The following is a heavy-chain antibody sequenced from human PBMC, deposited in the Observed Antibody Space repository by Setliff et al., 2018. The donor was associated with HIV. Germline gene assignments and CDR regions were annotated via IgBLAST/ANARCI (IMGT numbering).Heavy chain of an antibody. CDR2: IYYSGHA. CDR1: GGSIRGTSFY. Sequence: SETLSLTCSVSGGSIRGTSFYWGWIRQPPGKGLEWIANIYYSGHAYYNPSLKSRVTISVDTSKNQFSLKLSSVTAADTAVYYCAREHFWSGYYSYDAFDIWGQGTMVTVSS. V-gene: IGHV4-39*07. J-gene: IGHJ3*02. CDR3: AREHFWSGYYSYDAFDI. D-gene: IGHD3-3*02.